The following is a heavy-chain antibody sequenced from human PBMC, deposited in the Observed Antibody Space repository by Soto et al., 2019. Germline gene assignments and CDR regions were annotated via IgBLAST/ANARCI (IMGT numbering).Heavy chain of an antibody. CDR2: INHSGST. J-gene: IGHJ3*02. Sequence: SETLSLTCAVYGGSFSGYYWSWIRQPPGKGLEWIGEINHSGSTNYNPSLKSRVTISVDTSKNQFSLKLSSVTAADTAVYYCARPRVWGHAFDIWGQGTMVTVSS. CDR1: GGSFSGYY. CDR3: ARPRVWGHAFDI. V-gene: IGHV4-34*01. D-gene: IGHD6-13*01.